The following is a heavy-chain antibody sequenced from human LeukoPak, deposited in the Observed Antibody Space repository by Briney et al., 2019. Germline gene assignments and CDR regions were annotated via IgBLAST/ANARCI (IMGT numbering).Heavy chain of an antibody. V-gene: IGHV3-11*04. CDR2: ISSSGSTI. J-gene: IGHJ4*02. CDR1: GFTFSDYY. CDR3: AKDRIADYYDSSGVIDY. D-gene: IGHD3-22*01. Sequence: GGSLRLSCAASGFTFSDYYMSWIRQAPGKGLEWVSYISSSGSTIYYADSVKGRFTISRDNSKNTLYLQMNSLRAEDTAVYYCAKDRIADYYDSSGVIDYWGQGTLVTVSS.